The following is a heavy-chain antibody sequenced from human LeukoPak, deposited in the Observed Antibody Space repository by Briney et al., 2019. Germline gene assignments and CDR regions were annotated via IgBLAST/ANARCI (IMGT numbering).Heavy chain of an antibody. CDR3: ARPTRSGYSPRYGMDV. D-gene: IGHD3-22*01. J-gene: IGHJ6*02. CDR1: GYSISSGYY. Sequence: SETLSLTCTVSGYSISSGYYWGWIRQPPGKGLEWIGSIYHSGSTYYNPSLKSRVTISVDTSKNQFSLKLSSVTAADTAVYYCARPTRSGYSPRYGMDVWGQGTTVTVSS. V-gene: IGHV4-38-2*02. CDR2: IYHSGST.